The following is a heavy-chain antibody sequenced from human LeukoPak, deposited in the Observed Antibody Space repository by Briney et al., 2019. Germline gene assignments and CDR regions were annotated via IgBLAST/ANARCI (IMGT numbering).Heavy chain of an antibody. D-gene: IGHD1-1*01. J-gene: IGHJ4*02. CDR3: AKAYSWHYFDY. Sequence: GGSLRLSCAASGFTFDDYAMHWVRQAPGKGLEWVSGISWNSGSIGYADSVKGRFTISRDNAKNSLYLQMNSLRAEDTALYYCAKAYSWHYFDYWGQGTLVTVSS. V-gene: IGHV3-9*01. CDR2: ISWNSGSI. CDR1: GFTFDDYA.